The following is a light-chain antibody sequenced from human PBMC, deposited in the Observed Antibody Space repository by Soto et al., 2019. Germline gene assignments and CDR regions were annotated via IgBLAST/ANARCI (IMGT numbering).Light chain of an antibody. J-gene: IGKJ1*01. CDR2: DAS. V-gene: IGKV3-11*01. CDR3: QQRSKMPLT. Sequence: DIVLTQSPATRSLSQGETATLSCRASQSVRNYLAWYQQKPGQAPRLLIYDASNRATGIPARFSGTGSETDFTLTISSLEPEDFAIYYCQQRSKMPLTFGHGTKVDIK. CDR1: QSVRNY.